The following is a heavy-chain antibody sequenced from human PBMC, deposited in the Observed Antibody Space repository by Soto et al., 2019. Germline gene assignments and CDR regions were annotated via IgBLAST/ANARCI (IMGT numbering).Heavy chain of an antibody. CDR1: GHTFTNFG. Sequence: QGQLVQSGAEVKKPGASVKVSCTASGHTFTNFGVTWVRQAPGQGLEWMGWISAYTDDPNYAQKFQGRVTMTIDTSTITGYLDLRSLTCDDTAVYYCARVIPGAEAWFDPWGQGTLVTVSS. V-gene: IGHV1-18*01. CDR3: ARVIPGAEAWFDP. CDR2: ISAYTDDP. J-gene: IGHJ5*02. D-gene: IGHD2-2*01.